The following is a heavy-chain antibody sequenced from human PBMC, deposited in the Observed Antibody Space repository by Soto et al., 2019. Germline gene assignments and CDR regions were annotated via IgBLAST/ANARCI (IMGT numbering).Heavy chain of an antibody. V-gene: IGHV1-18*04. J-gene: IGHJ5*02. Sequence: ASVKVSCKASGYTFTSYGISWVRQAPGQGLEWMGWISAYNGNANYAQKLQGRVTMTTDTSTSTAYMELRSLRSDDTAVYYCARDGAPIAARPLWFDPWGQGTLVTVSS. CDR3: ARDGAPIAARPLWFDP. CDR1: GYTFTSYG. D-gene: IGHD6-6*01. CDR2: ISAYNGNA.